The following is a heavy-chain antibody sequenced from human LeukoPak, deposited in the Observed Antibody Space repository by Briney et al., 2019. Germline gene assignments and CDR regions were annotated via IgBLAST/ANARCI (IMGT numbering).Heavy chain of an antibody. CDR1: GGSISSSSYY. Sequence: PSETLSLTCTVSGGSISSSSYYWGWIRQPPGKGLEWIGSIYYSGSTYYNPSLKSRVTISVDTSKNQFSLKLSSVTAADTAVYYCARDLLGAAAGTVGWFDPWGQGTLVTVSS. D-gene: IGHD6-13*01. J-gene: IGHJ5*02. CDR3: ARDLLGAAAGTVGWFDP. CDR2: IYYSGST. V-gene: IGHV4-39*07.